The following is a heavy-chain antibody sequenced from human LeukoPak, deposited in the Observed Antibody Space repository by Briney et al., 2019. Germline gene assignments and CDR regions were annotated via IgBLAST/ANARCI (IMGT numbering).Heavy chain of an antibody. CDR1: GFTFSSYA. CDR3: AKDTSARRGSLNG. CDR2: ITDSGGST. V-gene: IGHV3-23*01. Sequence: GGSLRLSCTASGFTFSSYAMSWVRQAPGKGLEWVSAITDSGGSTSYADSVRGRFTISRDNSRNTLYLQMNSLRAEDTAVYYCAKDTSARRGSLNGWGQGTLVTVSS. J-gene: IGHJ4*02. D-gene: IGHD3-16*02.